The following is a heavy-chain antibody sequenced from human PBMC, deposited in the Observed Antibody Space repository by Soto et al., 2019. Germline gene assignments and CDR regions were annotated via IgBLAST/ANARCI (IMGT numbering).Heavy chain of an antibody. CDR3: ARGRGVLRYFDWSPGYFDY. V-gene: IGHV4-31*03. D-gene: IGHD3-9*01. Sequence: SETLSLTCTVSGGSISSGGYYWSWIRQHPGRGLEWIGYIYYSGSTYYNPSLKSRVTISVDTSKNQFSLKLSSVTAADTAVYYCARGRGVLRYFDWSPGYFDYWGQGTLVTVSS. J-gene: IGHJ4*02. CDR1: GGSISSGGYY. CDR2: IYYSGST.